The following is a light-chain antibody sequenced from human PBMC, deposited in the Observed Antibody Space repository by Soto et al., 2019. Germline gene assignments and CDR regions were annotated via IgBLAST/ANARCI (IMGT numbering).Light chain of an antibody. V-gene: IGKV3-15*01. CDR3: QQYYNWPLT. Sequence: EIVMTQSPATLSVSPGERATLSCRASQSISSNLAWYQQRPGQAPRLLIYGASARATGIPARFSGSGSGTXXXXXISSLQSEDFAVYHCQQYYNWPLTFGGGTKVEIK. J-gene: IGKJ4*01. CDR2: GAS. CDR1: QSISSN.